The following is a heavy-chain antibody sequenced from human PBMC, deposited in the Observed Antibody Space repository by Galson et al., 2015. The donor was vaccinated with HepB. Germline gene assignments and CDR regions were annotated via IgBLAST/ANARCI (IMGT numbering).Heavy chain of an antibody. J-gene: IGHJ4*02. D-gene: IGHD3-3*01. CDR1: GFTFSSCA. CDR2: IGGYGFDT. Sequence: SLRLSCAASGFTFSSCAMTWVRQAPGRGLEWISAIGGYGFDTYYADSVKGRFTISRDNSKNTVYLQMNSLRVDDTAVYFRAKGQPRTSFFGVVIMSWDSWGQGTLVTVSS. V-gene: IGHV3-23*01. CDR3: AKGQPRTSFFGVVIMSWDS.